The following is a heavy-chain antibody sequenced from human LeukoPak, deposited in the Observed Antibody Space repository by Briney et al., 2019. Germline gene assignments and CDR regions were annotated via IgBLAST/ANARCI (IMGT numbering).Heavy chain of an antibody. J-gene: IGHJ4*02. V-gene: IGHV3-48*04. CDR3: AREDSVWRITMVRGEPVVDF. CDR1: GFTFSKYN. CDR2: ISSSSSLI. Sequence: GGSLRLSCAASGFTFSKYNMNWVRQAPGKGLEWVSYISSSSSLIYYADSVKGRFTISRDNAKNSLYLHMNSLRAEDTAVYFCAREDSVWRITMVRGEPVVDFWGQGSLVAVSS. D-gene: IGHD3-10*01.